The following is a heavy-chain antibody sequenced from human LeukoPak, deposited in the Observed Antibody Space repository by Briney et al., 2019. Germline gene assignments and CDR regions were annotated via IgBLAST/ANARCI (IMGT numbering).Heavy chain of an antibody. CDR1: GYTFTGYY. V-gene: IGHV1-2*02. CDR2: INPNSGGT. D-gene: IGHD5-12*01. CDR3: ARGSYSGYDAKIDY. Sequence: ASVKVSCKASGYTFTGYYMHWVRQAPGQGLEWMGWINPNSGGTNYTQKFQGRVTMTRDTSISTAYMELSRLRSDDTAVYYCARGSYSGYDAKIDYWGQGTLVTVSS. J-gene: IGHJ4*02.